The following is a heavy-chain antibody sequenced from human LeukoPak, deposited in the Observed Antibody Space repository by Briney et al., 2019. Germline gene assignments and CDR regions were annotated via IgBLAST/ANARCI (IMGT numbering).Heavy chain of an antibody. CDR3: ARHDMAVAGVDY. CDR2: IYKSGST. Sequence: SETLSLTCTVSGGSISGYYWSWIRQPPGKGLEWIGYIYKSGSTNYNPSLKSRVTISVDTSKNQFSLKLTSVTAADTAVYYCARHDMAVAGVDYWGQGTLVTVSS. J-gene: IGHJ4*02. V-gene: IGHV4-59*08. D-gene: IGHD6-19*01. CDR1: GGSISGYY.